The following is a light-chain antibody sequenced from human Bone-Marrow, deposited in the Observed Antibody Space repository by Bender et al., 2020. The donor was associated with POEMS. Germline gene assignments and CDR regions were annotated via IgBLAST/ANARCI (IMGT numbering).Light chain of an antibody. Sequence: QSVLTQPPSASGTPGQRVIISCSGSSSNIVTNPVNWYQHLPGTAPKVLIYNTNQRPSGVPDRFSGSKSGTSASLAISALQSEDEGDYYCSSYTSDYTQRLFGGGTKLTVL. V-gene: IGLV1-44*01. CDR1: SSNIVTNP. CDR3: SSYTSDYTQRL. CDR2: NTN. J-gene: IGLJ3*02.